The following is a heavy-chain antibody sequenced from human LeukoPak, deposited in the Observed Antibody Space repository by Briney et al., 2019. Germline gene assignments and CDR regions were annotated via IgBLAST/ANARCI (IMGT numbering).Heavy chain of an antibody. V-gene: IGHV4-30-4*08. CDR3: ARGTCSGGNCYGWFDP. CDR1: GGSISSGDYY. D-gene: IGHD2-15*01. Sequence: SETLSLTCTVSGGSISSGDYYWSWIRQPPGKGLEWIGYIYYTGSTYYNPSLKSRVTISVDMSKNQFSLKLSSVTAADMAVYHCARGTCSGGNCYGWFDPWGQGTLVTVSS. CDR2: IYYTGST. J-gene: IGHJ5*02.